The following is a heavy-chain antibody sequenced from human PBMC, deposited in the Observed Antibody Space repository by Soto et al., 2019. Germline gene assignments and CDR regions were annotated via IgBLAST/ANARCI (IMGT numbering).Heavy chain of an antibody. CDR2: IYYSGST. CDR3: ARGGYFTFDY. CDR1: GGSISIGGYY. J-gene: IGHJ4*02. Sequence: PSETMAISCTVCGGSISIGGYYWSWIRQRPGKGLEWIGYIYYSGSTYYNPSLKSRVTISVDTSKNQFSLKLSSVTAADTAVYYCARGGYFTFDYWGQGTLVTVSS. V-gene: IGHV4-31*03. D-gene: IGHD1-1*01.